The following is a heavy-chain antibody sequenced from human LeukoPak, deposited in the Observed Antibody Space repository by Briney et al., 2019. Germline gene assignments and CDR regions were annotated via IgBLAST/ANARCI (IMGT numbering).Heavy chain of an antibody. V-gene: IGHV3-49*04. CDR3: TRGSSKDTAMVTSLDY. J-gene: IGHJ4*02. Sequence: PGRSLRLSCTAPGCTFGDYAMSRVRRAPGKGLEWVGFIRSKAYGGTTEYAASVKGRFTIPRDDSKSIAYLQMNSLKTEDTAVYYCTRGSSKDTAMVTSLDYWGQGTLVTVSS. CDR2: IRSKAYGGTT. D-gene: IGHD5-18*01. CDR1: GCTFGDYA.